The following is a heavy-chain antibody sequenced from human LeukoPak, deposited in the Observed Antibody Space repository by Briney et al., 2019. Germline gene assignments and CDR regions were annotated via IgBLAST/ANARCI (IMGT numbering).Heavy chain of an antibody. D-gene: IGHD4-17*01. CDR1: GFTFSSYG. V-gene: IGHV3-33*01. CDR3: ARLYGTYPGWFGR. J-gene: IGHJ5*01. Sequence: PGGSLRLSCAASGFTFSSYGMHWVRQAPGKGLEWVAVIWNDGSNKYYADSVKGRFTISRDNSKNTLYLQMNRLRAEETAVYYCARLYGTYPGWFGRWGQGTLVTASS. CDR2: IWNDGSNK.